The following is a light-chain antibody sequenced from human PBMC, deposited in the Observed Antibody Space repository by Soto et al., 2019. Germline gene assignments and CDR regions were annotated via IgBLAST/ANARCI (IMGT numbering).Light chain of an antibody. V-gene: IGKV1-5*03. J-gene: IGKJ4*01. CDR1: QSVRDW. CDR2: KAS. Sequence: DIQMTQSPSNLSASVGDRVTVTCRARQSVRDWVAWYQQQAGRAPRLLIYKASSLQSGVPSRFSGSGLGTEFTLTIRSLQPDDFASYYGQQSYIYSPITFGGGTKVEIK. CDR3: QQSYIYSPIT.